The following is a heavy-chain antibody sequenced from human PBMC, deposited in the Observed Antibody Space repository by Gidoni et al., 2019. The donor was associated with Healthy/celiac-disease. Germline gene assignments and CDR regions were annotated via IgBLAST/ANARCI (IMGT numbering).Heavy chain of an antibody. V-gene: IGHV4-39*01. D-gene: IGHD2-15*01. CDR1: GGSISSSSYS. J-gene: IGHJ5*02. CDR3: ARRRYCSGGSCYEGNWFDP. CDR2: IYYSGST. Sequence: QLQLQESGPGLVKPSETLSLTCTVSGGSISSSSYSWGWIRQPPGKGLEWIGSIYYSGSTYYNPSLKSRVTISVDTSKNQFSLKLSSVTAADTAVYYCARRRYCSGGSCYEGNWFDPWGQGTLVTVSS.